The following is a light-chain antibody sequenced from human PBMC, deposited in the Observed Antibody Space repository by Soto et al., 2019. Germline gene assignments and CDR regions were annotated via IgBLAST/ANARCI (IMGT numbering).Light chain of an antibody. V-gene: IGKV3-20*01. CDR2: GAS. CDR1: QSVRSNY. CDR3: QQYASSPLT. Sequence: EIVLTQPPGTLSLSSGERATLSCRASQSVRSNYLAWYQQKPGQAPRLLIYGASSRATGIPDRFGGSGSGTDFTLTISRLEPEDVAVYYCQQYASSPLTFGGGTKVEIK. J-gene: IGKJ4*01.